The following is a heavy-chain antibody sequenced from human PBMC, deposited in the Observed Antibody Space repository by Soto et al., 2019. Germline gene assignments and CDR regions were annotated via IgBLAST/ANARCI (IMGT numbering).Heavy chain of an antibody. J-gene: IGHJ6*02. D-gene: IGHD6-6*01. CDR1: GYTFTSYD. Sequence: ASVKVSCKASGYTFTSYDINWVRQATGQGLEWMGWMNPNSGNTNYAQKFQGRVTMTTDKSISTAYMELSSLRSEDTAVYYCASSDGSSSVGYYYYYGMDVWGQGTTVTVSS. CDR2: MNPNSGNT. V-gene: IGHV1-8*01. CDR3: ASSDGSSSVGYYYYYGMDV.